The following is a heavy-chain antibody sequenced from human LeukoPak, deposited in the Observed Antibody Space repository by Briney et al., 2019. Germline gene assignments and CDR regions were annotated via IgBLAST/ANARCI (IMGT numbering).Heavy chain of an antibody. CDR2: ISSSSSYI. V-gene: IGHV3-21*01. J-gene: IGHJ3*01. CDR3: ARLVFTMVRGRR. D-gene: IGHD3-10*01. CDR1: GFTFSSYS. Sequence: GGSLRLSCAASGFTFSSYSMNWVRQAPGKGLEWVSSISSSSSYIYYADSVKGRFTISRDNAKNSLYLQMNSLRAEDTAVYYCARLVFTMVRGRRWGQGTMVTVSS.